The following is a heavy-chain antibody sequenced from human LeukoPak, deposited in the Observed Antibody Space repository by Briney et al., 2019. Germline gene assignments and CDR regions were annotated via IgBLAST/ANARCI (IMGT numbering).Heavy chain of an antibody. D-gene: IGHD2-21*02. CDR1: GFTFSNSW. CDR2: IRGDGGEK. J-gene: IGHJ4*02. Sequence: GGSLRLSCAASGFTFSNSWMTWVRQAPGKGLEWVANIRGDGGEKYYVDSVKGRFTISRDNAKNSLYLQMNSLRAEDTAVYYCARINTAIFSSSDYWGQGTLVTVSS. CDR3: ARINTAIFSSSDY. V-gene: IGHV3-7*05.